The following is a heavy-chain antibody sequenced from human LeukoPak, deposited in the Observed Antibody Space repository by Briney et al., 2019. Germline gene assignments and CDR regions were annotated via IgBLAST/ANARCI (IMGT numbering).Heavy chain of an antibody. Sequence: PGGSLRLSCAASGFTFSTFAMSWVRQAPGKGLERVSVLSGSGTTGTYYADSVKGRFTISRDNPKNTLLLEMNSLRAEDSALYYCAKGYSGGSATHFDSWGQGILVTVSS. V-gene: IGHV3-23*01. CDR2: LSGSGTTGT. D-gene: IGHD4-23*01. CDR3: AKGYSGGSATHFDS. CDR1: GFTFSTFA. J-gene: IGHJ4*02.